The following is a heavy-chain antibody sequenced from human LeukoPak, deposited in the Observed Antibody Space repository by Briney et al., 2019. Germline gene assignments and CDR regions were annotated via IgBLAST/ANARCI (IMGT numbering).Heavy chain of an antibody. CDR1: GGTFSSYA. V-gene: IGHV1-69*13. CDR3: ARRRAPRTNYYGSGGSFDY. D-gene: IGHD3-10*01. Sequence: ASVKVSCKASGGTFSSYAISWVRQAPGQGLEWMGGIIPIFGTANYAQKFQGRVTITADESTSTAYMELSSLRSEDTAVYYCARRRAPRTNYYGSGGSFDYWGQGTLVTVSS. J-gene: IGHJ4*02. CDR2: IIPIFGTA.